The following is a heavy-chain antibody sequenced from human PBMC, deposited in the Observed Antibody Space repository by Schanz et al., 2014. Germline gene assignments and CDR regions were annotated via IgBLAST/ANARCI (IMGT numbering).Heavy chain of an antibody. J-gene: IGHJ3*01. D-gene: IGHD2-8*02. CDR1: GFTFSSYW. CDR2: ISTDGTNT. V-gene: IGHV3-30*03. Sequence: QVQLVESGGGVAQPGGSLRLSCAASGFTFSSYWMSWVRQAPGKGLEKVAAISTDGTNTYYAASVRGRFTISRDNSKNTVYLQMDSLRSEDTAVYYCTRDRGALVTHNDALNLWGQGTMVSVSS. CDR3: TRDRGALVTHNDALNL.